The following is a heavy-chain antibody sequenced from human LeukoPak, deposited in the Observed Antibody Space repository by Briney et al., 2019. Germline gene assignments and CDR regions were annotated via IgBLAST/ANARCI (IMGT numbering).Heavy chain of an antibody. CDR3: ARADCNSSCYEFHY. V-gene: IGHV4-39*01. CDR1: GSSISSSSYY. D-gene: IGHD2-2*01. Sequence: PSETLSLTCTVSGSSISSSSYYWGWIRQPPGKWLEWIGSMYYSGSTHYNPSLKSRVSKCVHTYNTQSTLKLTSGPAADTAMYYCARADCNSSCYEFHYWPQETLHTVSS. CDR2: MYYSGST. J-gene: IGHJ4*02.